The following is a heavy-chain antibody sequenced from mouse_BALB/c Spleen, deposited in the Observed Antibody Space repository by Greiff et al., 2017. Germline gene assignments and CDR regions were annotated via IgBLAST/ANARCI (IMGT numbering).Heavy chain of an antibody. CDR2: ISSGSSTI. Sequence: EVQRVESGGGLVQPGGSRKLSCAASGFTFSSFGMHWVRQAPEKGLEWVAYISSGSSTIYYADTVKGRFTISRDNPKNTLFLQMTSLRSEDTAMYYCARSYYYGTAWFAYWGQGTLVTVSA. J-gene: IGHJ3*01. D-gene: IGHD1-1*01. V-gene: IGHV5-17*02. CDR3: ARSYYYGTAWFAY. CDR1: GFTFSSFG.